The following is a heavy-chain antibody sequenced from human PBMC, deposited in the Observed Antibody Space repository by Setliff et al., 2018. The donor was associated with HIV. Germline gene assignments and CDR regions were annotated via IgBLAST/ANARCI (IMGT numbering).Heavy chain of an antibody. J-gene: IGHJ6*03. CDR3: AKDSSVGAPYYMDV. D-gene: IGHD1-26*01. CDR1: GFIFSRFG. V-gene: IGHV3-33*03. CDR2: IWYDGTNK. Sequence: GESLKISCSTSGFIFSRFGFHWVRQAPGKGLEWVAVIWYDGTNKYYAESVKGRFTISRDDFKNIVYLQMDNLKREDTAVYYCAKDSSVGAPYYMDVWGKGTTVTVSS.